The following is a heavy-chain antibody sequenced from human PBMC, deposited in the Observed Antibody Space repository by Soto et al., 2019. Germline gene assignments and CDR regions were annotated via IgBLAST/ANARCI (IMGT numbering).Heavy chain of an antibody. Sequence: QVHLVQSGAEVKKPGALVKVSCKGSGYTFTSYGITWVRQAPGQGLEWMGWISAHNGNTNYAQKLQGRVTVTRDTSTSTAYMELRSLRSDDTAVDYCARGRYGDYWGQGALVTVSS. J-gene: IGHJ4*02. CDR2: ISAHNGNT. CDR1: GYTFTSYG. CDR3: ARGRYGDY. V-gene: IGHV1-18*01. D-gene: IGHD1-1*01.